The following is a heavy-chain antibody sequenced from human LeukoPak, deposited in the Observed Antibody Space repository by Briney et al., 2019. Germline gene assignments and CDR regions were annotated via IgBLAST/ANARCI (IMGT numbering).Heavy chain of an antibody. Sequence: KPSETLSLTCTVSGGSISSYYWSWIRQPPGKGLEWIGYIYYSGSTNYNPSLKSRVTISVDTSKNQFSLKLSSVTAADTAVYYCARVSRPRCPKYGDYRGANWFDPWGQGTLVTVSS. CDR3: ARVSRPRCPKYGDYRGANWFDP. CDR2: IYYSGST. J-gene: IGHJ5*02. V-gene: IGHV4-59*01. D-gene: IGHD4-17*01. CDR1: GGSISSYY.